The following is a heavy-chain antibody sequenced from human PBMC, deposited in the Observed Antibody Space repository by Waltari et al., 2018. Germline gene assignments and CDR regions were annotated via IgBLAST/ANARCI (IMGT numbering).Heavy chain of an antibody. J-gene: IGHJ4*02. V-gene: IGHV4-39*01. CDR3: ARITSSSWYPPFDY. CDR2: IYYSGST. CDR1: GGSISSCSYY. Sequence: QLQLQESGPGLVKPSETLSLTCTVSGGSISSCSYYWGWLRQPPGKGLEWIGSIYYSGSTYYNPSLKSRVTISVDTSKNQFSLKLSSVTAADTAVYYCARITSSSWYPPFDYWGQGTLVTVSS. D-gene: IGHD6-13*01.